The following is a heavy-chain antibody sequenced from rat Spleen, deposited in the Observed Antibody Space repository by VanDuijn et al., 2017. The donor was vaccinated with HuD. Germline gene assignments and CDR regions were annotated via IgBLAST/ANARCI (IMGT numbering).Heavy chain of an antibody. CDR1: GYSITSAY. CDR2: ISYSGST. Sequence: EVQLQESGPGLVKPSQSLSLTCSVTGYSITSAYRWNWIRKFPGNKLEWIGHISYSGSTSYNPSLKSRISITRDTSKNQFFLQLNSVTTEDTATYYCARYKLGEGYYWYFDFWGPGTMVTVSS. CDR3: ARYKLGEGYYWYFDF. V-gene: IGHV3-1*01. J-gene: IGHJ1*01. D-gene: IGHD5-1*01.